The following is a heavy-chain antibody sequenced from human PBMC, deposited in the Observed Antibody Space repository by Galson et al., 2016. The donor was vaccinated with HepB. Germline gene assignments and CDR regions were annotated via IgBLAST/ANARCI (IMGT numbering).Heavy chain of an antibody. Sequence: SVKVSCKASGYTFTSYVIHWVRQAPGQSLEWMGWVNSGSGTTKYSQKFQGRVTLTRDTPASTAYLELSSLTSEDTAVYFCSTSVAVGYWGQGTLVTVSS. CDR1: GYTFTSYV. CDR3: STSVAVGY. V-gene: IGHV1-3*04. CDR2: VNSGSGTT. D-gene: IGHD6-19*01. J-gene: IGHJ4*02.